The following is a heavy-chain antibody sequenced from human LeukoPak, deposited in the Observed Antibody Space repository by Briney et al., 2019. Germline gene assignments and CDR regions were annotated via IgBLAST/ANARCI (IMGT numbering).Heavy chain of an antibody. J-gene: IGHJ1*01. CDR3: ARGYSSGYGGPFEYFQH. Sequence: SETLPLTCTVSGGSISSYYWSWIRQPPGKGLEWIGYIYYSGSTNYNPSLKSRVTISVDTSKNQFSLKLSSVTAADTAVYYCARGYSSGYGGPFEYFQHWGQGTLVTVSS. V-gene: IGHV4-59*01. D-gene: IGHD6-19*01. CDR1: GGSISSYY. CDR2: IYYSGST.